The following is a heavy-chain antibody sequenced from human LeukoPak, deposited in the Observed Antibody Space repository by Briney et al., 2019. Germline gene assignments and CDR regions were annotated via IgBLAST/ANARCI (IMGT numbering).Heavy chain of an antibody. CDR2: IYYSGST. V-gene: IGHV4-30-4*01. Sequence: SETLSLTCTVSGGSISTGDYYWSWIRQPPGKGLEYIGYIYYSGSTYYNPSLKSRVTISVDRSKNQFSLKLSSVTAADTAVYYCASTPPNCSSTSCPKPSVPNWFDPWGQGTLVTVSS. CDR1: GGSISTGDYY. CDR3: ASTPPNCSSTSCPKPSVPNWFDP. D-gene: IGHD2-2*01. J-gene: IGHJ5*02.